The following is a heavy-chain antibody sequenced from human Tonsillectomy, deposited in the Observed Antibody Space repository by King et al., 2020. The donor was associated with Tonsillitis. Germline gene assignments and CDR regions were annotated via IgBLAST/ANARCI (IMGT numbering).Heavy chain of an antibody. D-gene: IGHD3-22*01. Sequence: VQLPQWGAGLLKPSETLSLTCAVYGGSFSGYYWSWIRQPPGKGLEWIGEINHSGSTNSNPSLKSRVTISVDTSNNYFSLKLSSVTAADTAVYYCARDSDYYDSSGYSKWFDPWGQGTLVTVSS. V-gene: IGHV4-34*01. CDR3: ARDSDYYDSSGYSKWFDP. CDR1: GGSFSGYY. J-gene: IGHJ5*02. CDR2: INHSGST.